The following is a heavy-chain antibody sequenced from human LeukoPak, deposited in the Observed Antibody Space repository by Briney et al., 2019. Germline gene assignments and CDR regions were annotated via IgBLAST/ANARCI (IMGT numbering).Heavy chain of an antibody. D-gene: IGHD1-26*01. CDR1: GGTFSSYA. CDR2: IIPIFGTA. CDR3: ASTKVGATYTYYFDY. V-gene: IGHV1-69*05. J-gene: IGHJ4*02. Sequence: SVKVSCKASGGTFSSYAISWVRQAPGQGLEWMGGIIPIFGTANYAQKFQGRVTITTDESTSTAYMELSSLRSEDTAVYYCASTKVGATYTYYFDYWVQGTLVTVSS.